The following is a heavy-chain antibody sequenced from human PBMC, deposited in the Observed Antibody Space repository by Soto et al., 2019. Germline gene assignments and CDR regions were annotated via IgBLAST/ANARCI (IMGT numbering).Heavy chain of an antibody. V-gene: IGHV1-69*02. CDR3: ARGSGWFGELRYGMDV. J-gene: IGHJ6*02. CDR1: GGTFSSYT. D-gene: IGHD3-10*01. CDR2: IIPILGIA. Sequence: QVQLVQSGAEVKKPGSSVKVSCKASGGTFSSYTISWVRQAPGQGLEWMGRIIPILGIANYAQKFQGRVTISADKSTGTDYMELRSLRSEDTAVYYCARGSGWFGELRYGMDVWGQGTTVTVSS.